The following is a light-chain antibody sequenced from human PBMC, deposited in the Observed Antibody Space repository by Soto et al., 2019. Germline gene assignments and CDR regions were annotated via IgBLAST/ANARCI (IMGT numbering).Light chain of an antibody. CDR2: GAS. CDR3: QQRSNWPIT. V-gene: IGKV3-15*01. J-gene: IGKJ5*01. CDR1: QSVRSN. Sequence: VITQSPATLSVSPGERVTLSCRASQSVRSNLAWYQQKPGQSPRLLIYGASTRATGIPARFSGSGSGTDFTLTISSLEPEDFALYYCQQRSNWPITFGQGTRLEI.